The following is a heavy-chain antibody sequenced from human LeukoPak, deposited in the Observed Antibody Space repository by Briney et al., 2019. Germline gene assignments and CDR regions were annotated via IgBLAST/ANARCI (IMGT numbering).Heavy chain of an antibody. J-gene: IGHJ4*02. Sequence: GGSLRLSCAASVCTLSYYEMKWVRQAPGQGLEWVSYISSSGSTICYANSVKGQFTISRDNAKTSLYLQMNSLRAEDTAVYYCAIIVAVPAAIGRQVDYWGQGTLVTVSS. CDR3: AIIVAVPAAIGRQVDY. D-gene: IGHD2-2*01. V-gene: IGHV3-48*03. CDR2: ISSSGSTI. CDR1: VCTLSYYE.